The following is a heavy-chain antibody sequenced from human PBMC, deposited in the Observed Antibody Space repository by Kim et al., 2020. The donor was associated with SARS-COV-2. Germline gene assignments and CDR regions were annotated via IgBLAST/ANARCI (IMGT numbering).Heavy chain of an antibody. V-gene: IGHV1-46*01. CDR1: GYTFTSYY. D-gene: IGHD2-21*02. J-gene: IGHJ4*02. CDR3: ARTSRDCGGDCYSGDY. CDR2: INPSGGST. Sequence: ASVKVSCKASGYTFTSYYMHWVRQAPGQGLEWMGIINPSGGSTSYAQKFQGRVTMTRDTSTSTVYMELSSLRSEDTAVYYCARTSRDCGGDCYSGDYWGQGTLVTVSS.